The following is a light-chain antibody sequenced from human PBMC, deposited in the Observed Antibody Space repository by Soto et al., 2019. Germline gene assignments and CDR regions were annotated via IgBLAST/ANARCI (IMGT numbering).Light chain of an antibody. J-gene: IGKJ1*01. Sequence: EIVLTQSPGTLSSSPGERATLSCRASQTISNSYLAWYHQKPGQAPRLLIYGASSRATGIPDRFSGSGSGTDFTLTISRLEPEDFAVYYCHQYDSWTFGQGTKVDIK. CDR1: QTISNSY. CDR3: HQYDSWT. V-gene: IGKV3-20*01. CDR2: GAS.